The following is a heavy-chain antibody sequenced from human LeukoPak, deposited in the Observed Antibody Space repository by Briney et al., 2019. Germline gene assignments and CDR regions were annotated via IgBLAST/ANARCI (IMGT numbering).Heavy chain of an antibody. D-gene: IGHD4-11*01. CDR3: ARLQSYYFNY. CDR2: IYPGDSDT. CDR1: GYSFTNSW. Sequence: KVSCKGFGYSFTNSWIGWVRQMPGKGLEWMGNIYPGDSDTRYSPSFQGQVTISDDKSISTAYLQWSGLKASDTAMYYCARLQSYYFNYWGQGTLVTVSS. V-gene: IGHV5-51*01. J-gene: IGHJ4*02.